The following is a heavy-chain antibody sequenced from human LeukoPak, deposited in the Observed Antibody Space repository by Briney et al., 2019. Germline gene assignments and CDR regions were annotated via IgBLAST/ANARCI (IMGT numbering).Heavy chain of an antibody. V-gene: IGHV3-23*01. Sequence: GGSLRLSCAASGFTFSIYAISWVRQAPGKGLESVSAISGSGGSTYYADSVKGRFTISRDNSKNTLYLQMNSLRAEDTAVYYCAKALESVVTPKVFDYWGQGTLVTVSS. J-gene: IGHJ4*02. D-gene: IGHD2-21*02. CDR1: GFTFSIYA. CDR2: ISGSGGST. CDR3: AKALESVVTPKVFDY.